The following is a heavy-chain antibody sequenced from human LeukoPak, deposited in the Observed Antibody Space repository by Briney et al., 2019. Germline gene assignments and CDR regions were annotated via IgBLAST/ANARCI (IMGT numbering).Heavy chain of an antibody. V-gene: IGHV3-33*01. J-gene: IGHJ4*02. CDR2: IWYDGSKK. Sequence: GRSLGLSCAASGFTFSSYGMHWFRQAPGKGLEWVAVIWYDGSKKYYADSVKGRFTISRDNSKNTLYLQMDSLRAEDTAVYYCARYNTGSVDYWGQGTLVTVSS. CDR3: ARYNTGSVDY. CDR1: GFTFSSYG. D-gene: IGHD2-8*02.